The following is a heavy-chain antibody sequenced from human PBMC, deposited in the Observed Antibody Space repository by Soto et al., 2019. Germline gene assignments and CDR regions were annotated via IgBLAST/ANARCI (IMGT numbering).Heavy chain of an antibody. Sequence: SVKLSCKASAYTFTSYGISWVRQAPGQGLEWMGWISAYNGNTNYAQKLQGRVTMTTDTSTSTAYMELRSLRSDDTAVYYCGRDPVFECILCGCELHFYLLDVWGQG. V-gene: IGHV1-18*01. D-gene: IGHD1-26*01. CDR3: GRDPVFECILCGCELHFYLLDV. J-gene: IGHJ6*01. CDR2: ISAYNGNT. CDR1: AYTFTSYG.